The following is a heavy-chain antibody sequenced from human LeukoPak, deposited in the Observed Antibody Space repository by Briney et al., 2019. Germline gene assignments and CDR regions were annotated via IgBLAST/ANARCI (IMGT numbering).Heavy chain of an antibody. CDR1: GGSISSYY. D-gene: IGHD1-26*01. CDR2: IYYSGRT. J-gene: IGHJ6*03. V-gene: IGHV4-59*01. Sequence: SETLSLTCTVSGGSISSYYWSWIRQPPGKGVEWIGYIYYSGRTNYNPSLKSRVTISVDTSKNQFSLKLSSVTAADTAVYYCARGRSSWEQLTYYYYYYMDVWGKGTTVTVSS. CDR3: ARGRSSWEQLTYYYYYYMDV.